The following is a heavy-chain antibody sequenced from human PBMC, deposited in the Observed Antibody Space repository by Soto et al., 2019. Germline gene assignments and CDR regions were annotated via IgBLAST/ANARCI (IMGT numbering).Heavy chain of an antibody. J-gene: IGHJ4*02. D-gene: IGHD5-18*01. Sequence: GGSLRLSCAASGFTFSSYAMSWVRQAPGKGLEWVSSISSSSNYIYYADSMKGRFTISRDNSKNTLYLQMNSLRAEDTAVYYCAKDLVGYSYGRLFDYWGQGTLVTVSS. CDR3: AKDLVGYSYGRLFDY. CDR2: ISSSSNYI. CDR1: GFTFSSYA. V-gene: IGHV3-23*01.